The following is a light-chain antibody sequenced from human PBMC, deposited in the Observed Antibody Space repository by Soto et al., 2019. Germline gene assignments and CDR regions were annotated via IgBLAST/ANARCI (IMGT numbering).Light chain of an antibody. CDR1: QSVLYNSNNKNY. CDR2: WAS. CDR3: QQYLTTPPT. V-gene: IGKV4-1*01. J-gene: IGKJ5*01. Sequence: DIVMTQSPDSLAVSLGERAAINCKSSQSVLYNSNNKNYLAWYQQKPGQPPKMLIYWASTRESGVPDRFGGSGSGTDFTLTISSLQAEDAAVYYCQQYLTTPPTFGQGTRLEIK.